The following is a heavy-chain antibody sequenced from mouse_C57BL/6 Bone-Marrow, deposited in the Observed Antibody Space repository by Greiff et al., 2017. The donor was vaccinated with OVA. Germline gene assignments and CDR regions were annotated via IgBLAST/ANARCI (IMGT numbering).Heavy chain of an antibody. CDR2: IWSGGST. V-gene: IGHV2-4*01. CDR3: AKEEGYGNRAWFAY. Sequence: VKLQESGPGLVQPSQSLSITCTVSGFSLTSYGVHWVRQPPGKGLEWLGVIWSGGSTDYNAAFISRLSISKDNSKSQVFFKMNSLQADDTAIYYCAKEEGYGNRAWFAYWGQGTLVTVSA. CDR1: GFSLTSYG. D-gene: IGHD2-1*01. J-gene: IGHJ3*01.